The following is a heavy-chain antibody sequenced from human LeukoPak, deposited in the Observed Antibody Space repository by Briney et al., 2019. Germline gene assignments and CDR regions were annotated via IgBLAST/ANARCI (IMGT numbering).Heavy chain of an antibody. CDR1: GFSFSSFW. J-gene: IGHJ5*02. D-gene: IGHD3-10*01. Sequence: GGSLSLSCVASGFSFSSFWMTWVRQAPGKGLEWVASIKQHAGEKHYVDSVKGRFTISRDDARNSVSLHMSSLRDDDTALYYCTRGGSSYYAGWSDPWGQGSLVTVSS. CDR3: TRGGSSYYAGWSDP. V-gene: IGHV3-7*03. CDR2: IKQHAGEK.